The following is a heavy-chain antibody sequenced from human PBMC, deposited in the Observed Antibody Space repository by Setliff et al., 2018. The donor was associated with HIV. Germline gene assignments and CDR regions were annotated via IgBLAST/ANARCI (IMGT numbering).Heavy chain of an antibody. CDR3: ARGAWYSSGWYSSRYMDV. D-gene: IGHD6-19*01. Sequence: SVKVSCKTSRGTFSSYAVSWVRQGPGQGLEWMGGIIPIFGTAKYAQKFQGRVIITADESSTTAYMELSNLRSDDTAVYYCARGAWYSSGWYSSRYMDVWGKGTTVTVSS. CDR1: RGTFSSYA. V-gene: IGHV1-69*13. CDR2: IIPIFGTA. J-gene: IGHJ6*03.